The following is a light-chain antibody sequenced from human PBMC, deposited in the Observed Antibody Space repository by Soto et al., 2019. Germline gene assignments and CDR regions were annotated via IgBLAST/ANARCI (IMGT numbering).Light chain of an antibody. J-gene: IGLJ1*01. CDR2: EVS. CDR1: SNYNL. Sequence: SALSQPASVSGSPGQSITISCTGTSNYNLVSWYQQHLGKAPKLVIYEVSERPSGVSNRFSGSKSGNTASLTISGLQAEDEADYYCCSYPGSSILYVFGTGTKVTVL. CDR3: CSYPGSSILYV. V-gene: IGLV2-23*02.